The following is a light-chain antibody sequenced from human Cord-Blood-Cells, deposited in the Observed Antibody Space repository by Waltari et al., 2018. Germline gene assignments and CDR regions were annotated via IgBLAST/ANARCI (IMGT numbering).Light chain of an antibody. Sequence: DIQMTQSPSTLSASVGDRVTITCRASQSISSWLAWYQQKPGKAPKLLIYKASSLESGVPSRFSGSGSGTEFTLTISSLQPDDFATYYCQQYNSYPLTCGQGTRLEIK. V-gene: IGKV1-5*03. J-gene: IGKJ5*01. CDR3: QQYNSYPLT. CDR2: KAS. CDR1: QSISSW.